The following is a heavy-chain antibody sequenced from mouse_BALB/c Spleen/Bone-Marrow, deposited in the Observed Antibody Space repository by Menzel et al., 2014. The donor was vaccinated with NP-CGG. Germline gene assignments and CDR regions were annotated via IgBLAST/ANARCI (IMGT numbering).Heavy chain of an antibody. CDR1: GYTFTDKW. CDR2: IDTSDSYI. J-gene: IGHJ4*01. V-gene: IGHV1-69*01. Sequence: VQLQQSGAEFVMPGASVKMSCKASGYTFTDKWMHWVKQRPGQGLEWVGAIDTSDSYINYNQKFKGKASLTVDASSCTAYMHLSSLTSDDSAVYYCARGGHDFSLDYWGQGTSVIVSS. CDR3: ARGGHDFSLDY. D-gene: IGHD2-4*01.